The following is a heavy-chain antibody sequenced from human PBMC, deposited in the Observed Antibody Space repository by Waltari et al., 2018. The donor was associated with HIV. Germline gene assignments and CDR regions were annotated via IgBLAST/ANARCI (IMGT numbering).Heavy chain of an antibody. V-gene: IGHV4-61*02. D-gene: IGHD6-19*01. Sequence: VQLRESGPGLVEHSQTLSLICHVTNGSISSGRYYWSWVRKTGGKGLEWIGRLYSSGRGHYTPSHHNRISMIGDTARIFFSLEVFAGSAADTGVYYCARERAFGPEYGSGWSRDWSRGGWFYPWGQGTPVVVSS. J-gene: IGHJ5*02. CDR2: LYSSGRG. CDR1: NGSISSGRYY. CDR3: ARERAFGPEYGSGWSRDWSRGGWFYP.